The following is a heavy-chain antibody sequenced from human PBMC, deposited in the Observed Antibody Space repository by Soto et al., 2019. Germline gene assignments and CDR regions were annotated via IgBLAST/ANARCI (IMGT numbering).Heavy chain of an antibody. Sequence: QAQAVQSGAEVRKPGSSVKLSCKASEGTFNSYAIAWVRQAPGQGLEWMGGIIPYYNTLNYAQKFQYRVTITADDSTNTVYMELSSLRSDDTAVYFCASGASRWYPYCFDSWAQGTLVTGAS. CDR1: EGTFNSYA. CDR2: IIPYYNTL. CDR3: ASGASRWYPYCFDS. J-gene: IGHJ4*02. V-gene: IGHV1-69*01. D-gene: IGHD6-13*01.